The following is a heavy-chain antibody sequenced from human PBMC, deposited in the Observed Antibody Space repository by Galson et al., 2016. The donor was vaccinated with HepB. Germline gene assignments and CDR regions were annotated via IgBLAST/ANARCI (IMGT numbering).Heavy chain of an antibody. CDR2: IYWDGDK. CDR1: GFSLTANGMG. V-gene: IGHV2-5*02. J-gene: IGHJ4*02. Sequence: PALVKPTQTLTLTCTFSGFSLTANGMGVGWIRQPPGKALEWLALIYWDGDKRYNPSLESRLSITKDTSKNQVVLTKTNMDPVDTGTYFCAHSGSETGYTYADPDYYFDSWGPGTLVTVSS. CDR3: AHSGSETGYTYADPDYYFDS. D-gene: IGHD5-18*01.